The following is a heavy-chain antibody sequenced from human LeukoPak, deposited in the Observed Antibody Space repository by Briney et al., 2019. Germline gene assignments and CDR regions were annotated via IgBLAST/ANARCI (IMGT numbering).Heavy chain of an antibody. J-gene: IGHJ4*02. CDR2: INDNGST. Sequence: SETLSLTCAVYGGSFSGYYWTWIRQPPGKGLEWIGEINDNGSTNFNSSLKGRVTISVDTSKNQFSLKLTSVTAADTAVYYCARDGAWWPRYWGQGTLVTVSS. CDR1: GGSFSGYY. D-gene: IGHD5-12*01. CDR3: ARDGAWWPRY. V-gene: IGHV4-34*01.